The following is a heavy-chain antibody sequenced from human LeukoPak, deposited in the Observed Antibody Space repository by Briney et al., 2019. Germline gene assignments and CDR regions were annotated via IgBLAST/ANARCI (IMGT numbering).Heavy chain of an antibody. V-gene: IGHV3-21*01. D-gene: IGHD3-10*01. CDR2: ITSSSSYT. J-gene: IGHJ4*02. Sequence: PGGSLRLSCAASGFTFSTYNMNWVRQAPGKGLEWVSSITSSSSYTFYADSVKGRFTISRDNAKSSLYLQMNSLRAEDTAVYYCAKDLHYGSADYWGQGTLVTVSS. CDR1: GFTFSTYN. CDR3: AKDLHYGSADY.